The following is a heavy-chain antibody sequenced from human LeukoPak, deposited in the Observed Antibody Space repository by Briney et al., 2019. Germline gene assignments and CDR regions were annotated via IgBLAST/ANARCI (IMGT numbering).Heavy chain of an antibody. D-gene: IGHD6-19*01. V-gene: IGHV3-23*01. J-gene: IGHJ4*02. CDR1: GFTFSSYA. CDR2: ISGSGGST. Sequence: PGGSLRLSCAASGFTFSSYAMSWVRQAPGKGLEWVSAISGSGGSTYYADSVKGRFTISRDNSKNTLYLQMNSLRAEDTAVYYCAKVQAVAVTGGLCFHYWGQGTLVTVSS. CDR3: AKVQAVAVTGGLCFHY.